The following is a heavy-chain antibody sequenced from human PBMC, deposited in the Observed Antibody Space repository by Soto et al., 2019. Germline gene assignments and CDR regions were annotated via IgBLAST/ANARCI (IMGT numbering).Heavy chain of an antibody. CDR2: ISGGGST. V-gene: IGHV3-53*01. CDR1: GFTVSSNY. D-gene: IGHD3-22*01. CDR3: ARGSPSMTYYEEYYFDS. Sequence: EVQLVESGGGLIQPGGSLRLSCAASGFTVSSNYMSWVRQAPGKGLEWVSLISGGGSTYYSDSVKGRFTISRENSKNTLYLLMKRLRAEDTAVYYCARGSPSMTYYEEYYFDSWGQGSLVTVSS. J-gene: IGHJ4*02.